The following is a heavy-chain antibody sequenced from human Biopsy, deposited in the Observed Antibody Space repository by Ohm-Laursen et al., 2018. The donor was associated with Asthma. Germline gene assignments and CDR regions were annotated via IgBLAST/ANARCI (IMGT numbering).Heavy chain of an antibody. D-gene: IGHD5-12*01. Sequence: SLRLSCAASGFTVSRDHMFWVRQAPGKGLEWVSVIYSGGTSDTADSVRGRFTISRDFYKNTLYLQMDSLRAEDTAVYYCAKRRGYSGHDNDYWAQGTLVIVSS. CDR3: AKRRGYSGHDNDY. CDR1: GFTVSRDH. J-gene: IGHJ4*02. CDR2: IYSGGTS. V-gene: IGHV3-53*01.